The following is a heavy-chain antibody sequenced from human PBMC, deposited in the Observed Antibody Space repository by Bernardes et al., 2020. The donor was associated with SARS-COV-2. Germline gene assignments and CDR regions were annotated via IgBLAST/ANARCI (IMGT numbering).Heavy chain of an antibody. V-gene: IGHV3-13*01. D-gene: IGHD2-15*01. CDR3: ARGKGILTLPKYYGLDV. Sequence: GCSLILSCAASGFIFRTYDMHWVRQATGKGLEWVSAIGTAPGDTYYAGSVKGRFTISRENAKSSLFLQMNSLRAGDTAVYYCARGKGILTLPKYYGLDVWGQGTTVTVSS. CDR1: GFIFRTYD. CDR2: IGTAPGDT. J-gene: IGHJ6*02.